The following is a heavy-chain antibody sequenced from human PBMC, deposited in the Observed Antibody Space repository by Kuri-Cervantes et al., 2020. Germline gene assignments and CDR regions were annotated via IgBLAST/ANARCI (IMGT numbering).Heavy chain of an antibody. CDR1: GYTFTSYG. Sequence: GESLKISCKASGYTFTSYGISWVRQAPGQGLEWMGWISAYNGNTNYAQKLQGRVTMTTDTSTSTAYMELRSLRSDDTAVYYCARDGPTCYHGSGSYCGLGSSGLDYWGQGTLVTVSS. CDR3: ARDGPTCYHGSGSYCGLGSSGLDY. V-gene: IGHV1-18*01. J-gene: IGHJ4*02. CDR2: ISAYNGNT. D-gene: IGHD3-10*01.